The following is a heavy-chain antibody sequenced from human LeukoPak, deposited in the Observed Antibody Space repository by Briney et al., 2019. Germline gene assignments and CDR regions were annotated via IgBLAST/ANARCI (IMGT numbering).Heavy chain of an antibody. J-gene: IGHJ5*02. CDR1: GGSISSGGYS. Sequence: SETLSLTCTVSGGSISSGGYSWSWIRQHPGKGLEWIGYISYSGSTYYNPSLKSRVTISVDTSKNQFSLKLTSVTAADTAVYYCAKYVSTGWFDPWGQGTLVTVSS. CDR3: AKYVSTGWFDP. V-gene: IGHV4-31*03. D-gene: IGHD5/OR15-5a*01. CDR2: ISYSGST.